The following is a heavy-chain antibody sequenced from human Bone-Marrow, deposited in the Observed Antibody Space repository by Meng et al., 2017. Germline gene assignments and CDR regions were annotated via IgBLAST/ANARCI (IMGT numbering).Heavy chain of an antibody. CDR1: GFLFSSYA. V-gene: IGHV3-30*04. CDR2: ISYDGRNK. CDR3: ARGNYCSGGSCVFDY. J-gene: IGHJ4*02. Sequence: GESPKIYCAASGFLFSSYAMHWVRQAPGKGLEWVAVISYDGRNKYYADSVKGRFTISRDNSKNTLYLQMNSLRAEDTAVYYCARGNYCSGGSCVFDYWGQGTLVTVSS. D-gene: IGHD2-15*01.